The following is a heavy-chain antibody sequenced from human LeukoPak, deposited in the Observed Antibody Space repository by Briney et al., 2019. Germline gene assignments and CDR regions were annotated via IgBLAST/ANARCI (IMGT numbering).Heavy chain of an antibody. J-gene: IGHJ4*02. V-gene: IGHV3-74*01. CDR1: GFTFSSFW. CDR2: INTDGSTT. CDR3: ARGSSTHGEYYFDY. Sequence: GGSLRLSCGAFGFTFSSFWMHWVRQTPGKGLVWVSRINTDGSTTSYADSVKGRFTISRDNAKNSLYLQMNSLRAEDTAVYYCARGSSTHGEYYFDYWGQGTLVTVSS. D-gene: IGHD2-2*01.